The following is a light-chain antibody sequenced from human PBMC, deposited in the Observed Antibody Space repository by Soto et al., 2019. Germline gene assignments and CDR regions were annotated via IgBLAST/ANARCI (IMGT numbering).Light chain of an antibody. CDR1: RSNMGRNT. J-gene: IGLJ1*01. V-gene: IGLV1-44*01. CDR2: SNH. CDR3: CSYAGSYTYV. Sequence: QSVLTQPPSASGTPGQSVTISCSGSRSNMGRNTVTWYQQLPGTAPKLLIYSNHQRPSGVPDRFSGSKSATSASLAISGLQAEDEADYYCCSYAGSYTYVFGTGTKVTVL.